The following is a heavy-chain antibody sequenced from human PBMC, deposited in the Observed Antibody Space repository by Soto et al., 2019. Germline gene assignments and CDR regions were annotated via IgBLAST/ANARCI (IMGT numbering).Heavy chain of an antibody. V-gene: IGHV4-59*01. CDR2: IYYSGST. CDR3: ARARRYCSGGSCYGSFFYYYYYMDV. D-gene: IGHD2-15*01. Sequence: QVQLQESGPGLVKPSETLSLTCTVSGGSISSYYWSWIRQPPGKGLEWIGYIYYSGSTNYNPSLRSRVPISVDTSKHQFSLKLSSVTAADTAVYYCARARRYCSGGSCYGSFFYYYYYMDVWGKGTTVTVSS. J-gene: IGHJ6*03. CDR1: GGSISSYY.